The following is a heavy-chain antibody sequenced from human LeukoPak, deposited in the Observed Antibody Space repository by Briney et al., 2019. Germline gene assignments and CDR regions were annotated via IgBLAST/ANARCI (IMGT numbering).Heavy chain of an antibody. CDR2: FDPEDGET. Sequence: GASMKVSCKASGGTFSSYAISWVRQAPGKGLEWMGGFDPEDGETIYAQKFQGRVTMTEDTSTDTAYMELSSLRSEDTAVYYWATALTGYWGQGTLVTVSS. D-gene: IGHD1-14*01. CDR1: GGTFSSYA. CDR3: ATALTGY. J-gene: IGHJ4*02. V-gene: IGHV1-24*01.